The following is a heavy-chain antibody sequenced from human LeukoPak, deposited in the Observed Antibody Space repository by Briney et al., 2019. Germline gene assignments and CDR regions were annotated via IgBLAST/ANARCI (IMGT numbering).Heavy chain of an antibody. J-gene: IGHJ4*02. CDR3: ARSRDGYNCDY. V-gene: IGHV1-46*01. D-gene: IGHD5-24*01. CDR2: INPTGGST. CDR1: GYTFPSYF. Sequence: ASVKVSCKASGYTFPSYFMHWVRQAPGQGLEWMGIINPTGGSTTYAQKFQGRVTITADESTSTAYMELSSLRSEDTAVYYCARSRDGYNCDYWGQGTLVTVSS.